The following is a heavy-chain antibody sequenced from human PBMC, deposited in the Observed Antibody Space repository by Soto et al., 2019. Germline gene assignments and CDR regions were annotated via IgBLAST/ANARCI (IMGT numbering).Heavy chain of an antibody. Sequence: ASVKVSCKASGYTFTSYYMHWVRQAPGQGLEWMGIINPSGGSTSYAQKFQGRVTMTRDTSTSTVYMELSSLRSEDTAVYYCARDPPRIAAAGNREEFAFDTWGQGTTVTV. J-gene: IGHJ3*02. CDR2: INPSGGST. D-gene: IGHD6-13*01. CDR1: GYTFTSYY. V-gene: IGHV1-46*01. CDR3: ARDPPRIAAAGNREEFAFDT.